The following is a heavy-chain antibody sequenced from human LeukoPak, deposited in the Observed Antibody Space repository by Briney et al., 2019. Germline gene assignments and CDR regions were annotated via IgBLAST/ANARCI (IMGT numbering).Heavy chain of an antibody. Sequence: GGSLRLSCAASGFTFSSYWMHWVRQAPGKGLVWVSRINSDGSSTSYADSVKGRFTIPRDNAKNTLYLQMNSLRAEDTAVYYCARDYGDYNFDYWGQGTLVTVSS. CDR1: GFTFSSYW. D-gene: IGHD4-17*01. V-gene: IGHV3-74*01. J-gene: IGHJ4*02. CDR2: INSDGSST. CDR3: ARDYGDYNFDY.